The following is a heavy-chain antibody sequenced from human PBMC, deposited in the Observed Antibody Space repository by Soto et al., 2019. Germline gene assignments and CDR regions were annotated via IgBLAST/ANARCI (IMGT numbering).Heavy chain of an antibody. V-gene: IGHV3-30-3*02. CDR2: MSHDGHIK. J-gene: IGHJ4*02. CDR3: AKRSSSSTFDY. CDR1: GFTFSSHT. Sequence: GGSLRLSCAASGFTFSSHTMHWVRQAPGKGLEWLSLMSHDGHIKFYADSVKGRFTISRDNSEKTLYLQMNSLRAEDTAVYYCAKRSSSSTFDYWGQGTLVTVSS. D-gene: IGHD6-6*01.